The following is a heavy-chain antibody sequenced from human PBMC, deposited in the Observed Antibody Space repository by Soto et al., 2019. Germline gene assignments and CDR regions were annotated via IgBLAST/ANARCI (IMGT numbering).Heavy chain of an antibody. J-gene: IGHJ5*02. D-gene: IGHD2-2*01. CDR2: IYWDDDK. V-gene: IGHV2-5*02. Sequence: QITLKESGPPLVKPTQTLTLTCTFSGFSLSTSGVGVGWIRQPPGKALEWLALIYWDDDKRYSPSLKSRLTITKXXSXNXXVLTMTNMDPVDTATYYCAHRRYCISTSCQNWFDPWGQGTLVTVSS. CDR1: GFSLSTSGVG. CDR3: AHRRYCISTSCQNWFDP.